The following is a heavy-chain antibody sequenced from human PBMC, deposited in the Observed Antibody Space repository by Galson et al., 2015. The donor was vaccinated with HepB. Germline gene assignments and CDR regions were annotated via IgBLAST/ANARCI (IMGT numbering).Heavy chain of an antibody. CDR1: GFTVSGSY. CDR2: FHSDGDS. J-gene: IGHJ4*02. Sequence: SLRLSCAASGFTVSGSYMSWVRQAPGKGLEWVSVFHSDGDSDYADSVKGRFTISRDNSKNTLSLQMNSLRAEDTAVYFCARDHFDYSNAIYYFDSWGQGTLVTVSS. CDR3: ARDHFDYSNAIYYFDS. D-gene: IGHD4-11*01. V-gene: IGHV3-53*01.